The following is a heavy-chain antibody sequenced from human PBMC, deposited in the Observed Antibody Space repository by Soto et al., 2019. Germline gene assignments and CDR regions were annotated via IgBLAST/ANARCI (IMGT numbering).Heavy chain of an antibody. J-gene: IGHJ6*02. CDR3: AASCVGCGGFNYYGMDV. D-gene: IGHD2-21*01. V-gene: IGHV4-31*03. CDR2: IYYSGST. CDR1: GDSISSGGYY. Sequence: QVQLQESGPGLVKPSQTLSLTCTVSGDSISSGGYYWSWIRQHPGKGLEWIGYIYYSGSTFYNPXLKSRVTISVDXSXNXXSLKLSSVTAADTAVYYCAASCVGCGGFNYYGMDVWGQGTTVTVSS.